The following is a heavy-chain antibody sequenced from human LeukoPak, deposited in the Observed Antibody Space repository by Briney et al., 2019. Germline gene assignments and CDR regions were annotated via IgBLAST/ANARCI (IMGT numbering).Heavy chain of an antibody. CDR2: IYTSGST. J-gene: IGHJ6*03. Sequence: SETLSLTCTVSGGSISSYYWSWIRQPAGKGLEWIGRIYTSGSTNYNPSLKSRVTMSVDTSKNQFSLELSSVTAADTAVYYCARDLRATIFNLNAYYYYYMDVWGKGTTVTISS. V-gene: IGHV4-4*07. CDR1: GGSISSYY. CDR3: ARDLRATIFNLNAYYYYYMDV. D-gene: IGHD3-9*01.